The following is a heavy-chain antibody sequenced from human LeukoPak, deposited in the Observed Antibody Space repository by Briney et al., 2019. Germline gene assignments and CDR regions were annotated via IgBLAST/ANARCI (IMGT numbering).Heavy chain of an antibody. Sequence: ASVKVSYKASGYTFTGYYMHWVRQAPGQGLEWMGIINPSGGSTSYAQKFQGRVTMTRDMSTSTVYMELSSLRSEDTAVYYCARGIVVVPDAFDIWGQGTMVTVSS. CDR2: INPSGGST. J-gene: IGHJ3*02. CDR3: ARGIVVVPDAFDI. CDR1: GYTFTGYY. D-gene: IGHD3-22*01. V-gene: IGHV1-46*01.